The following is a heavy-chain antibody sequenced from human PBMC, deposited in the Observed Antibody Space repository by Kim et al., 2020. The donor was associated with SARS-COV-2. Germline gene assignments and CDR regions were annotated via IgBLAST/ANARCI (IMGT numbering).Heavy chain of an antibody. CDR2: ISYDGSNK. CDR1: GFTFSSYA. Sequence: GGSLRLSCAASGFTFSSYAMHWVRQAPGKGLEWVAVISYDGSNKYYADSVKGRFTISRDNSKNTLYLQMNSLRAEDTAVYYCARETHYGSGSMTFDYWGQGTLVTVSS. CDR3: ARETHYGSGSMTFDY. J-gene: IGHJ4*02. D-gene: IGHD3-10*01. V-gene: IGHV3-30*04.